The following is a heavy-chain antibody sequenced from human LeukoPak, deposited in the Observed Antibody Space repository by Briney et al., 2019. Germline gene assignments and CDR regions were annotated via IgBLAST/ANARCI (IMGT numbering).Heavy chain of an antibody. Sequence: SQTLSLTCTVSGGSVSSGDYYWSWIRQPPGKGLEWIGYIYYSGSTYYNPSLKSRVTISVDTSKNQFSLKLSSVTAADTAVYYCARTSTYYDFWSGYRDFDYWGQGTLVTVSS. D-gene: IGHD3-3*01. CDR3: ARTSTYYDFWSGYRDFDY. V-gene: IGHV4-30-4*08. CDR1: GGSVSSGDYY. CDR2: IYYSGST. J-gene: IGHJ4*02.